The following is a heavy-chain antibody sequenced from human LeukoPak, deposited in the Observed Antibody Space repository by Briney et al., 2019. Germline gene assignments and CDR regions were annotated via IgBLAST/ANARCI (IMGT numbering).Heavy chain of an antibody. CDR3: VRDISGYYFDY. J-gene: IGHJ4*02. D-gene: IGHD3-22*01. V-gene: IGHV3-11*05. Sequence: KAGGSLRLSCAASGFTFSDYHMTWIRQAPGKGLEWVSYISGSSIYTRYADSVKGRFTISRDNAKNSLYLQMNSLRAEDTALYYCVRDISGYYFDYWGQGTLFTVSS. CDR2: ISGSSIYT. CDR1: GFTFSDYH.